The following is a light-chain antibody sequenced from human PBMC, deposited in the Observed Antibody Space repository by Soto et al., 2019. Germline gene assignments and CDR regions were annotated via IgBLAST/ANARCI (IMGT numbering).Light chain of an antibody. CDR1: SSNIGANYD. CDR2: GNN. V-gene: IGLV1-40*01. J-gene: IGLJ2*01. Sequence: QTVVTQPPSVSGAPGQTVTISCTGSSSNIGANYDVHWYQQRPGTAPKLLIFGNNNRPSGVPDRFSGSKSGTSASLAITGLQAEDEGDYYCCSYAGSYTVVFGGGTKLTVL. CDR3: CSYAGSYTVV.